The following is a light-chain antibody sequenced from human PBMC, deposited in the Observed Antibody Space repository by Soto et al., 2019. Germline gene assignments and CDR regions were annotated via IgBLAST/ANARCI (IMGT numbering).Light chain of an antibody. J-gene: IGKJ1*01. CDR3: QQYNSYPWT. CDR2: GAS. Sequence: DIQMTQSPSTLSASVGDRVTITCRASQTIDRWLAWYQQKPGKAPNLLIYGASNLESGVPSRFSGSGSGTEFTLTISSLRPDDFATDYCQQYNSYPWTFGQGTKVEIK. V-gene: IGKV1-5*03. CDR1: QTIDRW.